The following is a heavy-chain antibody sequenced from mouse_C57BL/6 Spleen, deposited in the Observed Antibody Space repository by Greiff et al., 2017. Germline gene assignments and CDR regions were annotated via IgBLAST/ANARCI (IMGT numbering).Heavy chain of an antibody. D-gene: IGHD2-13*01. CDR2: IYPGDGDT. CDR1: GYAFSSYW. Sequence: VQLQQSGAELVKPGASVKISCKASGYAFSSYWMNWVKQRPGKGLEWIGQIYPGDGDTNYNGKFKGKATLTADKSSSPAYMQLSSLTSEDSAVYFCARSAGDWSWFAYWGQGTLVTVSA. V-gene: IGHV1-80*01. CDR3: ARSAGDWSWFAY. J-gene: IGHJ3*01.